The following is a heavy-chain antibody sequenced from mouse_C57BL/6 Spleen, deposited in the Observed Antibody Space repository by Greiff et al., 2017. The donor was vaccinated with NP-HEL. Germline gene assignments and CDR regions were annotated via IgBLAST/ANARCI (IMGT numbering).Heavy chain of an antibody. CDR2: IDPNRGGT. V-gene: IGHV1-72*01. D-gene: IGHD2-2*01. CDR3: ARPLYSGSDEFAY. Sequence: VQLQQSGAERVKPGASVKLSCKASGYTFTSYWMHWVKQRPGRGLEWIGRIDPNRGGTKYNEKFKSKATLTVDKPSSTAYMQLSSLTSEDSAVYYCARPLYSGSDEFAYWGQVTLVTVSA. CDR1: GYTFTSYW. J-gene: IGHJ3*01.